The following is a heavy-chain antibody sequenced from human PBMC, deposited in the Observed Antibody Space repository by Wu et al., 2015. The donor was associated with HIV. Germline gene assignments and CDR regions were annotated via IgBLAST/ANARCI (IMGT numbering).Heavy chain of an antibody. D-gene: IGHD4/OR15-4a*01. CDR2: INPNSGAT. CDR1: GYTFTGYY. CDR3: ARQMVLAGGFDY. Sequence: QVQLVQSGAEVKKPGASVKVSCKASGYTFTGYYMHWVRQAPGQGLEWMGWINPNSGATNYAQKFQGRVTMTRDTSISTAYMELSRLRSDDTAVYYCARQMVLAGGFDYWGQGTLVSVSS. V-gene: IGHV1-2*02. J-gene: IGHJ4*02.